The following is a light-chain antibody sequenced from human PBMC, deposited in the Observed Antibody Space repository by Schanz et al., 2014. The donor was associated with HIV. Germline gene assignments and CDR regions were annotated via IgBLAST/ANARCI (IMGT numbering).Light chain of an antibody. V-gene: IGLV2-14*01. CDR1: TSDVGGYNY. CDR2: DVS. J-gene: IGLJ2*01. CDR3: QSYDNSLSGSV. Sequence: QSALTQPASVSGSPGQSITISCTGTTSDVGGYNYVSWYQQHPDKAPKLMIYDVSNRPSGVSNRFSGSKSGNTASLAISGLQTEDEADYYCQSYDNSLSGSVFGGGTKLTVL.